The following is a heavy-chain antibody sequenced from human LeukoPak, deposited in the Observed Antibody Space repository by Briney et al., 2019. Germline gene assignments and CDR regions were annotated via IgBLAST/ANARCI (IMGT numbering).Heavy chain of an antibody. CDR3: ARHLGIQLWSHSLDY. J-gene: IGHJ4*02. CDR2: IYPDDSDT. CDR1: EYSFPNYC. Sequence: GESLKISCKHSEYSFPNYCIGWVRQMPGKGLEWMGIIYPDDSDTRYSPSFQGQVTISADKSISTAYLQWSSLKASDTAMYYCARHLGIQLWSHSLDYWGQGTLVTVSS. V-gene: IGHV5-51*01. D-gene: IGHD5-18*01.